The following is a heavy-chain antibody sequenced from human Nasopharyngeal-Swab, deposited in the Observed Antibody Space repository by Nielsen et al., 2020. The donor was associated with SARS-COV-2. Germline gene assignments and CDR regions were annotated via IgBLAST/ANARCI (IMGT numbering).Heavy chain of an antibody. CDR2: IYWDDDK. J-gene: IGHJ6*02. V-gene: IGHV2-5*02. D-gene: IGHD5-18*01. CDR1: GFSLSTSGVG. Sequence: SGPTLVKPTQTLTLTCTVSGFSLSTSGVGVGWIRQPPGKALEWLALIYWDDDKRYSPSLKSRLTITKDTSKNQVVLTLTNMDPVDTATYYCARIPSYIHGMDVWGQGTTVTVSS. CDR3: ARIPSYIHGMDV.